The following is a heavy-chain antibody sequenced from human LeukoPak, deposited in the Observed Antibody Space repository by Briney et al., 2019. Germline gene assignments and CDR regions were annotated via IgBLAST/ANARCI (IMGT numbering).Heavy chain of an antibody. J-gene: IGHJ3*02. V-gene: IGHV3-30*04. Sequence: GGSLRLSCAASGFTFSSYAMHWVRQAPGKGLEWVAVISYDGSNKYYADSVKGRFTISRDNSKNTLYLQMNSLRAEDTAVYYCAREGRRMTPGDAFDIWGQGTMVTVSS. CDR2: ISYDGSNK. D-gene: IGHD3-10*01. CDR1: GFTFSSYA. CDR3: AREGRRMTPGDAFDI.